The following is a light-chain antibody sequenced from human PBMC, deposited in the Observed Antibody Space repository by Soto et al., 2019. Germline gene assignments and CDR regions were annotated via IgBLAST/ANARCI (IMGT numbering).Light chain of an antibody. J-gene: IGKJ4*01. CDR1: QIVSRW. CDR2: EAS. CDR3: QQTRSYPST. V-gene: IGKV1-5*01. Sequence: DVQMPQSPSTLSASMGDTVTVTCRATQIVSRWLAWYQQKPGKAPKLLIYEASILQSGVPSRFSGSGSGTDFTLTISSLHAEDFATYYCQQTRSYPSTFGGGTKVDI.